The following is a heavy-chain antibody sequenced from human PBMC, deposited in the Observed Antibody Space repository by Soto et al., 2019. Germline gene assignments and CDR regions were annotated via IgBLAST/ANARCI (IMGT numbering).Heavy chain of an antibody. CDR3: ARVGSSSSTPPRLGYHYYYYRMDV. V-gene: IGHV3-53*01. Sequence: PGGSLTLSCAASGFTVSSNYTNWLRQAPGKGLEWVSVIYSGGSTYYADSVKGRFTISRDNSKNTLYLQMNSLRAEDTAVYYCARVGSSSSTPPRLGYHYYYYRMDVWGQGTTVTVSS. J-gene: IGHJ6*02. CDR2: IYSGGST. CDR1: GFTVSSNY. D-gene: IGHD6-6*01.